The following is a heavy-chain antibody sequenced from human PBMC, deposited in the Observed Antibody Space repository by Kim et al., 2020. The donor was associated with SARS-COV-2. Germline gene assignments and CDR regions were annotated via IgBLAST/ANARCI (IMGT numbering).Heavy chain of an antibody. CDR1: GFTFTKVW. CDR3: TTDYERIGGLCDGETCYPASL. D-gene: IGHD2-21*01. V-gene: IGHV3-15*01. CDR2: IRGKADGGTA. Sequence: GGSLRLSCAASGFTFTKVWLSWVRQAPGKGLEWVGRIRGKADGGTADYAAPVKGRFTISRDDSKNTLHLQMNGLRAEDTAFYHCTTDYERIGGLCDGETCYPASLWGQGTLSPSPQ. J-gene: IGHJ4*02.